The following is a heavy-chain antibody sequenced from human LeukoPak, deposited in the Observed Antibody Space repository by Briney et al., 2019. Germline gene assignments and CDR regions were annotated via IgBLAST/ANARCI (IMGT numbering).Heavy chain of an antibody. D-gene: IGHD3-10*01. CDR3: ALLGSKLLWRIDY. J-gene: IGHJ4*02. V-gene: IGHV3-53*01. CDR2: MYSDGST. Sequence: GGSLRLSCAASGFIVSSNYMTWVRQPPGKGLEWVSVMYSDGSTYYADSVKGRFTISRDNSMNTLYLQMNSLRAEDTAMYYCALLGSKLLWRIDYWGQGTLVTVSS. CDR1: GFIVSSNY.